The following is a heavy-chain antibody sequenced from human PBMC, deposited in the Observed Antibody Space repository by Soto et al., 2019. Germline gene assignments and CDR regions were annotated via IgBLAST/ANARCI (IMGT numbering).Heavy chain of an antibody. CDR3: AKDPSRAYNYAYGMGGFAS. J-gene: IGHJ4*02. Sequence: DVQLLESGGGLVQPGGSLRLSCAASGFTFSSYAMSWVRQSPGKGLEWVSTTSGRGDDTYYADSVKGGFTFSRDNSKKTLYLQSNSLRAEDTAVYYCAKDPSRAYNYAYGMGGFASWGQGTLVTVSS. D-gene: IGHD5-18*01. CDR2: TSGRGDDT. V-gene: IGHV3-23*01. CDR1: GFTFSSYA.